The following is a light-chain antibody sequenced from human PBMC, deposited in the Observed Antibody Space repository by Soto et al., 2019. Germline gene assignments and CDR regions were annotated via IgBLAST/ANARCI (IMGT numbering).Light chain of an antibody. Sequence: TQSAGTLSVSPGERAALSCMGSQSVSSYLAWYQQKPGQAPRLLIYGASTRATGIPDRFSVSGSGTEFTLTISSLQSEDFALYYCQQYNKWPLITFGQGTRLEIK. CDR1: QSVSSY. CDR2: GAS. V-gene: IGKV3-15*01. CDR3: QQYNKWPLIT. J-gene: IGKJ5*01.